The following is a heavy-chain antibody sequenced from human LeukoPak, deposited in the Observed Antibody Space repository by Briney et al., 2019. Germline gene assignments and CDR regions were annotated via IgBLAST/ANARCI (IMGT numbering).Heavy chain of an antibody. Sequence: GASVKVSCKASGYTFTSYGISWVRQAPGQGLEWMGWISAYNGNTNYAQKLQGRVTMTTDTSTSTAYMELRSLRSDDTAVYYCARDFAGYSYGYESGYWGQGTLVTASS. J-gene: IGHJ4*02. CDR2: ISAYNGNT. CDR3: ARDFAGYSYGYESGY. CDR1: GYTFTSYG. D-gene: IGHD5-18*01. V-gene: IGHV1-18*01.